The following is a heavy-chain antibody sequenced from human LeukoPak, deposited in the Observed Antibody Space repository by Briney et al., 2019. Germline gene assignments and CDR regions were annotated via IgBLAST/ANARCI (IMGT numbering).Heavy chain of an antibody. CDR3: ARDTVDIVATISPSGFDY. CDR2: INPSGGST. CDR1: GYTFTSYY. V-gene: IGHV1-46*01. D-gene: IGHD5-12*01. J-gene: IGHJ4*02. Sequence: ASVKVSCKASGYTFTSYYMHWVRQAPGQGLEWMGIINPSGGSTSYAQKFQGRVTMTRDTSTSTVYMELSSLRSEDTAVYYCARDTVDIVATISPSGFDYWGQGTLVTVSS.